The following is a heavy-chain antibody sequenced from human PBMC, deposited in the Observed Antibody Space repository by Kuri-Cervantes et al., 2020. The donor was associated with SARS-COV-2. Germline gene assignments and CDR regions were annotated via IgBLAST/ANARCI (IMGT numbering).Heavy chain of an antibody. CDR1: GGSISSSSYY. J-gene: IGHJ4*02. D-gene: IGHD6-25*01. CDR3: ARRSRVSSAAVVHYYFDY. Sequence: SETLSLTCTVPGGSISSSSYYWCSIHQPPGKGLKWIGSIYYSESTYYNPYLKSRVTISVDTSKNQFSLKLSSVTATDTAVYYCARRSRVSSAAVVHYYFDYWGQGTLVTVSS. V-gene: IGHV4-39*01. CDR2: IYYSEST.